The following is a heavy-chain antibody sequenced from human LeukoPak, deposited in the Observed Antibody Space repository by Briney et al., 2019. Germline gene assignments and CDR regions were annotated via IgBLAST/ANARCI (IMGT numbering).Heavy chain of an antibody. J-gene: IGHJ4*02. V-gene: IGHV3-7*03. D-gene: IGHD3-3*01. CDR1: GFTFSDYW. Sequence: GGSLRLSCAASGFTFSDYWMNWVRQAPGKGLEWVANIREDGSVKNYVDSVKGRFTISRDNAKNSLSLEMNSLRAEDTAFYYCAKAELGVDTFFDYWGQGTLVTVSS. CDR3: AKAELGVDTFFDY. CDR2: IREDGSVK.